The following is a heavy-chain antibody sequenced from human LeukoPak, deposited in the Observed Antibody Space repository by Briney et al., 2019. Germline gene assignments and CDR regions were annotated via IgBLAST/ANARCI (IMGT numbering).Heavy chain of an antibody. CDR3: ARDPYSGNYGAYYYYYMDV. V-gene: IGHV3-30*02. CDR2: LRSDGSHK. Sequence: GGSLRLSCAASGFIFSSYGMHWVRQAPGKGLEWVAFLRSDGSHKCYADSVKGRFTISRDNAKNSLYLQMNSLRAEDTAVYFCARDPYSGNYGAYYYYYMDVWGKGTTVTISS. D-gene: IGHD1-26*01. CDR1: GFIFSSYG. J-gene: IGHJ6*03.